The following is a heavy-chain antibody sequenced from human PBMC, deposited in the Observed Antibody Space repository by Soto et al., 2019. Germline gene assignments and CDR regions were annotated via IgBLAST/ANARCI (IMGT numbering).Heavy chain of an antibody. CDR1: GFTFSDYY. CDR2: ISSSGYT. J-gene: IGHJ4*02. V-gene: IGHV3-11*05. Sequence: QVQLEESGVGLVKPGGSLILSCAASGFTFSDYYMSWIRQAPGKGLEWVSYISSSGYTKYADSVKGRFTISRDNAKDSLSLQMNSLRVDDTAVYYCARREYGGLDYWGQGTLVTVSS. CDR3: ARREYGGLDY. D-gene: IGHD5-12*01.